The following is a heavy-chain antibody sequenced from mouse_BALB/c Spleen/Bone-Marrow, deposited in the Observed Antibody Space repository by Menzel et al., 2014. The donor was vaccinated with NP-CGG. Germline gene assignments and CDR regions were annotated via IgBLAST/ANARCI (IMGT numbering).Heavy chain of an antibody. CDR1: GYTFTSYW. CDR2: IYPGSGST. CDR3: TSWDY. J-gene: IGHJ2*01. Sequence: GSELVRPGASVKLSCKASGYTFTSYWMHWVKQRHGQGLEWIGNIYPGSGSTNYDEKFKSKGTLTVDTSSSTAFMHLSSLTSEDSAVYYCTSWDYWGQGTTLTVSS. V-gene: IGHV1S22*01.